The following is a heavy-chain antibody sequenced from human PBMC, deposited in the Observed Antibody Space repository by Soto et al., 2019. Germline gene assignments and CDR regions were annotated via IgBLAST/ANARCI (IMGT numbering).Heavy chain of an antibody. D-gene: IGHD4-17*01. Sequence: DVQLVESGGGLVKPGGSLRLSCAASGFIFSSYYMHWVRQAPGKGLVWISRIKTDGSFSSYADSVKGRFTISRDNAKNTLFLQMNSLRDDDTAVYYCARGYYGDPPALDYWGQGTLVSVSS. CDR2: IKTDGSFS. V-gene: IGHV3-74*02. CDR1: GFIFSSYY. J-gene: IGHJ4*02. CDR3: ARGYYGDPPALDY.